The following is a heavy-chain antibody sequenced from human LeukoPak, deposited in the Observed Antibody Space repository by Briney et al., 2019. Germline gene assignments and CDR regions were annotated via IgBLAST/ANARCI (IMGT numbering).Heavy chain of an antibody. CDR2: ISSNGGST. CDR3: VKGSLYCGGDCYFDY. D-gene: IGHD2-21*02. V-gene: IGHV3-64D*09. J-gene: IGHJ4*02. Sequence: GGSLRLFCSASGFPFSSFPKHWVRQAAGKALEYVVAISSNGGSTYSADSVKGRLTIARDNSKNTLYLQMSSLRAEDTAVYYCVKGSLYCGGDCYFDYWGQGTLVTVSS. CDR1: GFPFSSFP.